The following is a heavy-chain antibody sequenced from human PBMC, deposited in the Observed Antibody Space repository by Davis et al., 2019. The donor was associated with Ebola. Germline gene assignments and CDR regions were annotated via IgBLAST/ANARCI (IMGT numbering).Heavy chain of an antibody. CDR1: GYTFTSYA. Sequence: ASVKVSCKASGYTFTSYAMHWVRQAPGQRLEWMGWINAGNGNTKYSQKFQGRVTITRDTSASTAYMELSSLRSEDTAVYYCARGITMVRGVIIRYYGMDVWGQGTTVTVSS. V-gene: IGHV1-3*01. CDR3: ARGITMVRGVIIRYYGMDV. D-gene: IGHD3-10*01. CDR2: INAGNGNT. J-gene: IGHJ6*02.